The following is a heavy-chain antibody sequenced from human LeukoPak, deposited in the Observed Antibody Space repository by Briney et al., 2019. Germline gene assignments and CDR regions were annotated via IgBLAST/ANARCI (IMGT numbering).Heavy chain of an antibody. CDR1: GYSFTDYY. CDR2: ISPRSGDT. D-gene: IGHD3-10*01. V-gene: IGHV1-2*02. J-gene: IGHJ4*02. CDR3: ARGREIHGGSDTKLDDY. Sequence: GASVKVSCKASGYSFTDYYMHWVRQALGQGLEWMGWISPRSGDTSYAQKFQGRVTMTRDTSINTVDMDLSGLTSDDTAVFYCARGREIHGGSDTKLDDYWGQGTLVTVSS.